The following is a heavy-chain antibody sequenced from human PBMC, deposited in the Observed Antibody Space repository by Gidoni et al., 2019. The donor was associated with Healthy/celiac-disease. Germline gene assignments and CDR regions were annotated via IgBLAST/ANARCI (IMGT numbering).Heavy chain of an antibody. J-gene: IGHJ4*02. D-gene: IGHD4-17*01. CDR2: ISSSGSTI. Sequence: EVQLVESGGGLVQPGGSLRISCAASGFTFSSYEMNWVRQAPGKGLEWVSNISSSGSTIYYADSVKGRFTISRDNAKNSLYLQMNSLRAEDTAVYYCARELLRVTYWGQGTLVTVSS. CDR3: ARELLRVTY. V-gene: IGHV3-48*03. CDR1: GFTFSSYE.